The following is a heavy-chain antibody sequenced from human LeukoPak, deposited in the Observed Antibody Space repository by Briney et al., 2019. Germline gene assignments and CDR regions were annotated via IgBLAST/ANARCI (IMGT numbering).Heavy chain of an antibody. Sequence: GGSLRLSCAASGFTFSDYYMSWIRQAPGKGLEWVSYISSSGSTIYYADSGKGRFTISRDNAKNSLYLKMNSLRAEDTAVYYCARGQSIAAAGRLGYYYMDVWGKGTTVTVSS. CDR2: ISSSGSTI. D-gene: IGHD6-13*01. J-gene: IGHJ6*03. CDR1: GFTFSDYY. V-gene: IGHV3-11*04. CDR3: ARGQSIAAAGRLGYYYMDV.